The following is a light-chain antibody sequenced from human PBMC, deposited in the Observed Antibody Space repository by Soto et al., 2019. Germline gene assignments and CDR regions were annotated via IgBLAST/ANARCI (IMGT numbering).Light chain of an antibody. V-gene: IGKV1-39*01. Sequence: DIQLTQSPSFLSASVGDRVSITCRASQGVGSYLAWYQQKPGKAPKLLIYAASSLQSGVPSRFSGSGSGTDFTLTISSLQPEDFATYYCQQSYSTPQTFGQGTKVDIK. J-gene: IGKJ1*01. CDR1: QGVGSY. CDR3: QQSYSTPQT. CDR2: AAS.